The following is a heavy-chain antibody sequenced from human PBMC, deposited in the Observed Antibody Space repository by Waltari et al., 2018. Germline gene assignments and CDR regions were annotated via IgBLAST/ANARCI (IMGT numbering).Heavy chain of an antibody. V-gene: IGHV4-4*02. CDR3: ASIPPLTESGVQAVAGENDAFDI. D-gene: IGHD6-19*01. Sequence: QVQLQESGPGLVKPSGTLSLTCAVSGGSISSSNWWRWVRQPPGKGLEWNGEMSQSRSHNYNPTRNSRVTISVDKSKNQVSLKLSSVTAADTAVYYCASIPPLTESGVQAVAGENDAFDIWGQGTMVTVSS. CDR2: MSQSRSH. J-gene: IGHJ3*02. CDR1: GGSISSSNW.